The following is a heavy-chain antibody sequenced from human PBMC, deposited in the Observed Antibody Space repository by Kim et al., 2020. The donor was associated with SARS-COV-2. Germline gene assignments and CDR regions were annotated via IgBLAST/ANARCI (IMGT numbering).Heavy chain of an antibody. V-gene: IGHV4-59*01. CDR1: GGSISGYY. J-gene: IGHJ2*01. D-gene: IGHD6-13*01. CDR3: ARVYSSSWYWYFDL. Sequence: SETLSLTCTVSGGSISGYYWSWIRQPPGKGLEWIGYIYYSGSPNYNPSLESRVTISVDTSKNQFALKLSSVTAADTAFYYCARVYSSSWYWYFDLWGRGT. CDR2: IYYSGSP.